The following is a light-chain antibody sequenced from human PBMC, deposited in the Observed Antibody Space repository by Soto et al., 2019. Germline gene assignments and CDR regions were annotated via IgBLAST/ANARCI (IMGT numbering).Light chain of an antibody. CDR1: QSLLHINGYNY. J-gene: IGKJ1*01. V-gene: IGKV2-28*01. Sequence: DIVVPQSPLSLPVTPGEPAAISCRSSQSLLHINGYNYLDWYLQKPGQSPQLLIYLGSNRASGVPDRFSGSGSGTDFTLKISRVEAEDVGVYYCMQPLQSWTFGQGTKVDI. CDR3: MQPLQSWT. CDR2: LGS.